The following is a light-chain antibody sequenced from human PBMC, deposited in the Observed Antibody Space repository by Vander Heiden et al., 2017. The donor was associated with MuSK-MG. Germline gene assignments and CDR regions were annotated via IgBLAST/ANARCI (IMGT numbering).Light chain of an antibody. J-gene: IGLJ2*01. CDR3: CSYAGSRTLD. CDR1: SSDVGNYHL. Sequence: QSALTQPASVSGSPGQSITISCTGTSSDVGNYHLFSWYQQHPGKATKLIIYEGTKRPSGVSNRFSVSKSGNTASLTISGLQAEDEADYYCCSYAGSRTLDFGGGTKLTVL. V-gene: IGLV2-23*01. CDR2: EGT.